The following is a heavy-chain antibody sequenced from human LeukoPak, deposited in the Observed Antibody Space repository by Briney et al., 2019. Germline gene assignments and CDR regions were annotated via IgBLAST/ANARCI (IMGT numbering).Heavy chain of an antibody. J-gene: IGHJ4*02. D-gene: IGHD1-14*01. CDR1: GFTFNAYA. CDR2: IIYSDGPT. Sequence: PGGSLRLSCATSGFTFNAYAMAWARQAPGKGLEWLSTIIYSDGPTFYADSVKGRFTISRDDSKSTLYLQMNSLRVEDTAIYYCAKTDLNPPNSDHWGQGTLVTVSS. V-gene: IGHV3-23*01. CDR3: AKTDLNPPNSDH.